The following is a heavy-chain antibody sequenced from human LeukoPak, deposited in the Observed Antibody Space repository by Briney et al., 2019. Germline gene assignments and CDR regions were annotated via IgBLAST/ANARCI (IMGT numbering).Heavy chain of an antibody. Sequence: GGSLRLSCAASGFTFSSYSMNWVRQAPGKGLEWVSYISSSSSTIYYADSVKGRFTISRDNAKNSLYLQMNSLRAEDTAVYYCARVIVNRAFDIWGQGTMVTVSS. D-gene: IGHD2-21*01. J-gene: IGHJ3*02. V-gene: IGHV3-48*04. CDR1: GFTFSSYS. CDR3: ARVIVNRAFDI. CDR2: ISSSSSTI.